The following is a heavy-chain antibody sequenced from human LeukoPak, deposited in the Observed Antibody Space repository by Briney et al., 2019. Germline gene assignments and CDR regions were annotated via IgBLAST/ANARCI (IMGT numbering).Heavy chain of an antibody. CDR1: GYTFTSYY. V-gene: IGHV1-46*01. Sequence: ASVKVSCKASGYTFTSYYMHWVRQAPGQGLEWRGIINPSGGSTSYAQKFQGRVTMTRDTSTSTVYMELSSLRSEDTAVYYCASVVTAIRRYYYYGMDVWGQGTTVTVSS. J-gene: IGHJ6*02. D-gene: IGHD2-21*02. CDR2: INPSGGST. CDR3: ASVVTAIRRYYYYGMDV.